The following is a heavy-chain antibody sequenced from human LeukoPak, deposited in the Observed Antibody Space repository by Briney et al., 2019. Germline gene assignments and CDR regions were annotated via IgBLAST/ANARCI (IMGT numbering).Heavy chain of an antibody. V-gene: IGHV1-2*06. CDR3: ARDLLRAVISSGYIFDY. CDR2: INPNSGGT. D-gene: IGHD3-22*01. CDR1: GYTFTGYY. Sequence: GASVKVSCKASGYTFTGYYMHGVRQAPGQGLEWMGRINPNSGGTNYAQKFQGRVTMTRDTSISTAYMELSRLRSDDTAVYYCARDLLRAVISSGYIFDYWGQGTLVTVSS. J-gene: IGHJ4*02.